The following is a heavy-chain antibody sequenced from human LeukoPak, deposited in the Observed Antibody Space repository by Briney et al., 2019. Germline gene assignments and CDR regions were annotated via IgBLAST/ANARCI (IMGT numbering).Heavy chain of an antibody. Sequence: WDSVKVSCKASGYTFSGTGWYLYWLRQAPRQGLECMGWIYPYTGATHYAQKFQGRVAMTRDTSISTAYMELSRLRPDDTAVYYCARDGPAQMVDFDYWGQGTLVTVSS. J-gene: IGHJ4*02. CDR1: GYTFSGTGWY. D-gene: IGHD3-10*01. V-gene: IGHV1-2*02. CDR3: ARDGPAQMVDFDY. CDR2: IYPYTGAT.